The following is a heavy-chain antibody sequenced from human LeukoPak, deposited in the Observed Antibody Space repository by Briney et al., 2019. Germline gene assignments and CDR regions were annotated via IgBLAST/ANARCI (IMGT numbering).Heavy chain of an antibody. V-gene: IGHV4-59*01. J-gene: IGHJ4*02. CDR2: IYNGGTT. Sequence: SETLSLTCSVSGGSLSTYSWTWVRQSPGKRLEWIGSIYNGGTTNYNPSLKSRATISPDTAKDQLSLRLRSVTAADTAIYYCARDTTVASGMQYWGQGTLVSVSS. D-gene: IGHD5-12*01. CDR1: GGSLSTYS. CDR3: ARDTTVASGMQY.